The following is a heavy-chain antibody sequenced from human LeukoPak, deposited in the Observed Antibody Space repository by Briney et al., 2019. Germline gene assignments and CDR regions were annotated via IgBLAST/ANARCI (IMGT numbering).Heavy chain of an antibody. Sequence: GGSLRLSCAASGFTFSGSTMHWVRQASGKGLEWIGRIRSKAHSYATAYSASVKGRFTISRDDSKNTAYLQMNSLRAEDTAVYYCARVLWFGDPARAFDIWGQGTMVTVSS. D-gene: IGHD3-10*01. J-gene: IGHJ3*02. CDR3: ARVLWFGDPARAFDI. V-gene: IGHV3-73*01. CDR1: GFTFSGST. CDR2: IRSKAHSYAT.